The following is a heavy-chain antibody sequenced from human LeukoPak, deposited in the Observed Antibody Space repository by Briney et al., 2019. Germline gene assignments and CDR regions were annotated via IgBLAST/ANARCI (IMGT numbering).Heavy chain of an antibody. CDR1: GFTFSSYS. D-gene: IGHD3-3*01. J-gene: IGHJ4*02. Sequence: GGSLRLSCAASGFTFSSYSMNWVRQAPGKGLEWVSYISSGSSAIYYADSVKGRFTISRDNAKNSLYLQMNSLRAEDTAVYYCASWDYDFWSQVLDFWGQGTLVTVSS. V-gene: IGHV3-48*01. CDR2: ISSGSSAI. CDR3: ASWDYDFWSQVLDF.